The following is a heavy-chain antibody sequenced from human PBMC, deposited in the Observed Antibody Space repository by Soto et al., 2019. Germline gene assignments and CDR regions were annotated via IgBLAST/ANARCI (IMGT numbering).Heavy chain of an antibody. V-gene: IGHV3-15*01. CDR1: GFTFSNAW. CDR2: IKSKTDGGTT. CDR3: TTDPFQGGSSSWYGGYYYYGMDV. D-gene: IGHD6-13*01. J-gene: IGHJ6*02. Sequence: GGSLRLSCAASGFTFSNAWMSWVRQAPGKGLEWVGRIKSKTDGGTTDYAAPVKGRFTISRDDSKNTLYLQMNSLKTEDTAVYYCTTDPFQGGSSSWYGGYYYYGMDVWGQGTTVTVSS.